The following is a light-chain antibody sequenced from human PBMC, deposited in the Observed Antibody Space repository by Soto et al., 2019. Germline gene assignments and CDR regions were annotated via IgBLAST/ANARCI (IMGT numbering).Light chain of an antibody. J-gene: IGKJ2*01. CDR3: QQSYRTPHT. CDR1: QSISSY. Sequence: DIQMTQSPSYLSASVGDRVTITCRASQSISSYLNWYQQKPGKAPKLLIYAASSLQSGVPSRFSGSGSGTYFTLAISSLQPEDFASYYCQQSYRTPHTFGQGTKLEIK. CDR2: AAS. V-gene: IGKV1-39*01.